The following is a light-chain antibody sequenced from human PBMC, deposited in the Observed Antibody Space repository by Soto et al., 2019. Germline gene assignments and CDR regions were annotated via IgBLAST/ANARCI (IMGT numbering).Light chain of an antibody. Sequence: EIVMTQSPGTLSLSPGETATLSCRASQSVDSNYLAWYQQKPGQAPRLLVYGISTRATDIPARFSGSGSGTEFTLTISSLQSEDFGIYYCQQHSKWPITFGQGTQLEIK. V-gene: IGKV3-15*01. CDR2: GIS. CDR1: QSVDSN. J-gene: IGKJ5*01. CDR3: QQHSKWPIT.